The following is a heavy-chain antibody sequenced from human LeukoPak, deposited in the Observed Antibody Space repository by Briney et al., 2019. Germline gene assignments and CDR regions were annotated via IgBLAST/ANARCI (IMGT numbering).Heavy chain of an antibody. J-gene: IGHJ4*02. CDR3: ARGRTGAGRYYLDY. Sequence: GGSLRLSCTPSGFTFSTYAIIWVRQAPGKGLEWVSSISGNGGTTYYADSVEGRFIISRDNSKNTLHLQINSLRVEDTAKYYCARGRTGAGRYYLDYWGQGTLVTVSS. D-gene: IGHD3-10*01. V-gene: IGHV3-23*01. CDR1: GFTFSTYA. CDR2: ISGNGGTT.